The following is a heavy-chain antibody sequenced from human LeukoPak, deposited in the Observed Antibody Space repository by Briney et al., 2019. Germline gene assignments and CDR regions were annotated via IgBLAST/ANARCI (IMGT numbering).Heavy chain of an antibody. CDR2: ISSSGGVT. V-gene: IGHV3-48*03. Sequence: GRSLRLSCTVYGFIFSNTEMNWVRQAPGNGLEWVSFISSSGGVTNYADSVKGRFTISRDNAKKSLYLQMNSLTAEDTVVYYCARPALYLHGDFPRVWGRGTTVIISS. J-gene: IGHJ6*04. D-gene: IGHD4-17*01. CDR3: ARPALYLHGDFPRV. CDR1: GFIFSNTE.